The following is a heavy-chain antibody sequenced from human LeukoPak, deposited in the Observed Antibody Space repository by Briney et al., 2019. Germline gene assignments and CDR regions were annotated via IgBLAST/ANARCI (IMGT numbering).Heavy chain of an antibody. D-gene: IGHD3-10*01. CDR2: ISNSGSSI. J-gene: IGHJ5*02. CDR1: GFSFSDSY. CDR3: ARDMEWFAESKGA. Sequence: GGSLRLSCAASGFSFSDSYMSWIRQAPGKGLEWVSYISNSGSSIYYADSVKGQFTISRDNAKKSLYLQMNSLRDEDTAVYYCARDMEWFAESKGAWGQGTLVTVSS. V-gene: IGHV3-11*01.